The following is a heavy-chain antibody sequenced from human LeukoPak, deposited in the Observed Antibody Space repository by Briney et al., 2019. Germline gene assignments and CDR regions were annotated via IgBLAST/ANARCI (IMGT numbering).Heavy chain of an antibody. CDR2: ISGSSGST. Sequence: GGSLRLSCAAAGFTFSSYALSWVRQAPGKGLEWVSAISGSSGSTYYADSVKGRFTISRDNSKNTLYLQMNSLRAEDTAVYYCAKGEEYSSSSHAFDIWGQGTMVTVSS. V-gene: IGHV3-23*01. CDR1: GFTFSSYA. CDR3: AKGEEYSSSSHAFDI. J-gene: IGHJ3*02. D-gene: IGHD6-6*01.